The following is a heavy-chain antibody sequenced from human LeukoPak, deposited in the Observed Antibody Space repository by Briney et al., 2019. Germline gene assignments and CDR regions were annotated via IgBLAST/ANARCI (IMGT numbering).Heavy chain of an antibody. CDR2: IYTSGST. CDR1: GGSFSGYY. V-gene: IGHV4-59*10. D-gene: IGHD5-18*01. Sequence: SETLSLTCAVYGGSFSGYYWSWIRQPAGKGLEWIGRIYTSGSTNYNPSLKSRVTISVDTSKNQFSLKLSSVTAADTAVYYCARSGYSYGADAFDIWGRGTMVTVSS. CDR3: ARSGYSYGADAFDI. J-gene: IGHJ3*02.